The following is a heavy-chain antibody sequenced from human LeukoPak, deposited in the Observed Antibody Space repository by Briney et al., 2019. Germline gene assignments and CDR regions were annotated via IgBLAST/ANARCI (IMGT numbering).Heavy chain of an antibody. V-gene: IGHV1-46*01. CDR2: INPSGGST. D-gene: IGHD4-23*01. CDR3: ARDNSIGGRGWWFDP. CDR1: GYIFTSYA. Sequence: EASVKVSCKPSGYIFTSYAISWVRQAPGQGLEWMGLINPSGGSTSYAEKFQGRVIMTRDMSTTTDYMELSSLRSEDTAVYYCARDNSIGGRGWWFDPWGQGTLVTVSS. J-gene: IGHJ5*02.